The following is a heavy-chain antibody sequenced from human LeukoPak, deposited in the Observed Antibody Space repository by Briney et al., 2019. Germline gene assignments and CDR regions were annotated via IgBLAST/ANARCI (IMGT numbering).Heavy chain of an antibody. CDR2: IRHSGVDS. Sequence: SGGSLRLSCAASRFSFSDYTMSWVRHLPGKGLEWVSGIRHSGVDSSYADSVKGRFTISRDNSKNMLYLQMNSLRDDDTGVYYCARDRRATPMYFFDFWGQGTPVTVSS. J-gene: IGHJ4*02. V-gene: IGHV3-23*01. D-gene: IGHD2-15*01. CDR3: ARDRRATPMYFFDF. CDR1: RFSFSDYT.